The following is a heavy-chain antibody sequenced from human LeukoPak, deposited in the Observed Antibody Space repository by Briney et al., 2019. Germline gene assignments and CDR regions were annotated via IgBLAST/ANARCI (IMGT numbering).Heavy chain of an antibody. D-gene: IGHD3-22*01. V-gene: IGHV4-30-4*08. Sequence: SETLSLTCTVSGGSISSGDYYWSWIRQPPGKGLEWIGYIYYSGSTYYNPSLKSRVTISVDRSKNQFSLKLSSVTAADTAVYYCALEYYDSSGYPPAFDIWGQGTMVTVSS. J-gene: IGHJ3*02. CDR2: IYYSGST. CDR1: GGSISSGDYY. CDR3: ALEYYDSSGYPPAFDI.